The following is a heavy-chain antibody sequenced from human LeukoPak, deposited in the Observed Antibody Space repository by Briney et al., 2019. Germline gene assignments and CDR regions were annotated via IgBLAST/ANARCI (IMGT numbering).Heavy chain of an antibody. CDR2: ISGSSSTI. CDR3: ARGNLWFGELVY. V-gene: IGHV3-11*04. Sequence: GGSLRLSCAASGFTFSDYYMSWIRQAPGKGLEWVSYISGSSSTIYYADSLKGRFTISRDNAKNSLYLQMNSLRAEDTAVYYCARGNLWFGELVYWGQGTLVTVSS. CDR1: GFTFSDYY. J-gene: IGHJ4*02. D-gene: IGHD3-10*01.